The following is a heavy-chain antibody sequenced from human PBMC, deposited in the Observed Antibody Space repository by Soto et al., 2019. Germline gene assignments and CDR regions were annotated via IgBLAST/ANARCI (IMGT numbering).Heavy chain of an antibody. Sequence: SETLSLTCAVYGGSFSGYYWSWIRQPPGKGLEWIGEINHSGSTNYNPSLKSRVTISVDTSKNQFSLKLSSVTAADTAVYYCARALLLYKIFSWFDPWGQGTLVTVSS. CDR2: INHSGST. V-gene: IGHV4-34*01. J-gene: IGHJ5*02. D-gene: IGHD3-9*01. CDR1: GGSFSGYY. CDR3: ARALLLYKIFSWFDP.